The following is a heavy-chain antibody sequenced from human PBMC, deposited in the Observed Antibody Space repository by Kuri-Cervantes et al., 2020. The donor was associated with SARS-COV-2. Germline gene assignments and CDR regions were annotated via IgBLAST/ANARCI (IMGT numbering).Heavy chain of an antibody. CDR2: ISLPGGDT. J-gene: IGHJ4*02. Sequence: GGSLRLSCAASTFTFNNYALIWVRQAPGKGLEWVSSISLPGGDTNYADSVKGRITISRDNSKDTLYLQMHSLRAEDTAVYYCATVYTMGVSLDWGQGTLVTVSS. V-gene: IGHV3-23*01. CDR3: ATVYTMGVSLD. D-gene: IGHD3-16*01. CDR1: TFTFNNYA.